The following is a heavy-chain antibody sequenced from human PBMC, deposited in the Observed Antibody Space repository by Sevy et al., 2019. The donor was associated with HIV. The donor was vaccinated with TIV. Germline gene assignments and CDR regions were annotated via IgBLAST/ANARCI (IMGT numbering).Heavy chain of an antibody. D-gene: IGHD1-26*01. Sequence: GGSLRLSCAASGFTFSNAWMSWVRQATGKGLEWVGRIKSKTECATRAFAAPVKGGLLISRDDSRNTVCLQMHSLKTEDTAVYYCTAGVGASDFDYWGQGTLVTVSS. V-gene: IGHV3-15*01. CDR3: TAGVGASDFDY. J-gene: IGHJ4*02. CDR1: GFTFSNAW. CDR2: IKSKTECATR.